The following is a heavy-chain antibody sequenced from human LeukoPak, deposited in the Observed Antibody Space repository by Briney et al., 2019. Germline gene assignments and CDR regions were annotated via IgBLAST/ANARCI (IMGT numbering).Heavy chain of an antibody. J-gene: IGHJ4*02. V-gene: IGHV4-4*09. CDR1: GGSISSYY. D-gene: IGHD6-13*01. CDR3: ARLSDLQQQYYFDY. CDR2: IYTSGST. Sequence: SETLSLTCTVFGGSISSYYWSWIRQPPGKGLEWIGYIYTSGSTNYNPSLKSRVTISVDTSKNQFSLKLSSVTAADTAVYYCARLSDLQQQYYFDYWGQGTLVTVSS.